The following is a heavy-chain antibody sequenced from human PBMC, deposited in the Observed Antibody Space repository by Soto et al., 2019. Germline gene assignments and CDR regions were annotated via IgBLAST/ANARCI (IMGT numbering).Heavy chain of an antibody. D-gene: IGHD6-6*01. J-gene: IGHJ4*02. CDR3: AKGRPHSFKLVPPYYFDY. CDR2: ISGSGGST. CDR1: GFTFSSYA. Sequence: PGGSLRLSCAASGFTFSSYAMSWVRQAPGKGLEWVSAISGSGGSTYYADSVKGRFTISRDKSKNTLYLQMNSLRAEDTAVYYCAKGRPHSFKLVPPYYFDYWGQGTLVTVSS. V-gene: IGHV3-23*01.